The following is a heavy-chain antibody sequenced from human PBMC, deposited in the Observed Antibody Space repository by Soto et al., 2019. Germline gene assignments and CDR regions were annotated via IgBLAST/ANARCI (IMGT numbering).Heavy chain of an antibody. V-gene: IGHV4-34*01. Sequence: PSETLSLTCAVYGGSFSGYYWSWIRQPPGKGLEWIGEINHSGSTNYNPSLKSRVTISVDTSKNQFSLRLSSVTAADTAVYYCARGRRVATIPGSVNDYWGQGTLVTVSS. D-gene: IGHD5-12*01. CDR2: INHSGST. J-gene: IGHJ4*02. CDR1: GGSFSGYY. CDR3: ARGRRVATIPGSVNDY.